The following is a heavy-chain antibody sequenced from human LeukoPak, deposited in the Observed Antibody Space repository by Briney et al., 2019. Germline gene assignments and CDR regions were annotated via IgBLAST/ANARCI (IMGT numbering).Heavy chain of an antibody. J-gene: IGHJ4*02. D-gene: IGHD6-19*01. Sequence: GGSLRLSCAASGFTFSSYAMSWVRQAPGKGLEWVSCISGGTYYADSVKGRFTISRGNSKNTLYLHMNSLRAEDTAVYYCAKDSSSISGWLYHIDYWGQGTLVTVSS. CDR3: AKDSSSISGWLYHIDY. V-gene: IGHV3-23*01. CDR1: GFTFSSYA. CDR2: ISGGT.